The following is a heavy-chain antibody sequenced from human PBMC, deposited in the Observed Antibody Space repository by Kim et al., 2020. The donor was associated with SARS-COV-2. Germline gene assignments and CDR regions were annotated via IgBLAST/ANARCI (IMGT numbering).Heavy chain of an antibody. Sequence: GESLKISCKGSGYSFSSYWIGWVRQMPGKGLEWMGIIYLGDSETRYSPSFQGQVTISADKSISTAYLQWSSLKASDTAMYYCARLLDGMTTMTGAFDIWGQGSMVTVSS. CDR2: IYLGDSET. D-gene: IGHD4-4*01. V-gene: IGHV5-51*01. J-gene: IGHJ3*02. CDR1: GYSFSSYW. CDR3: ARLLDGMTTMTGAFDI.